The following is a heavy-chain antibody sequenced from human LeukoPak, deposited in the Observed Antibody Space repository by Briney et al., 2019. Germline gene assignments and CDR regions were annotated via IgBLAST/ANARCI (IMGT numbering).Heavy chain of an antibody. CDR1: GGSFSGYY. V-gene: IGHV4-34*01. CDR3: ARAPFYDFWSGYYGDYFDY. J-gene: IGHJ4*02. Sequence: SETLSLTCAVYGGSFSGYYWSWIRQPPGKGLEWIGEINHSGSTNYNPSLKSRVTISVDTSKNQFSLKLSSVTAADTAVYYCARAPFYDFWSGYYGDYFDYWGQGTLVTVSS. D-gene: IGHD3-3*01. CDR2: INHSGST.